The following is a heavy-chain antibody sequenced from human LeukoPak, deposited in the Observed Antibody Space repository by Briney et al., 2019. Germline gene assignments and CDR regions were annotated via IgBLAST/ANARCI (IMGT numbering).Heavy chain of an antibody. CDR3: ARSSYTGMVVDLLNC. V-gene: IGHV1-3*01. CDR2: INVANGNT. D-gene: IGHD3-16*01. Sequence: ASVNVSCKASGDTFTTYAIYWVRQAPGQSPEWMRWINVANGNTEYSQKFQSRITITRDTTTSTTYMELSNLRPEDKALYFRARSSYTGMVVDLLNCWGQGTLPTDPS. CDR1: GDTFTTYA. J-gene: IGHJ4*01.